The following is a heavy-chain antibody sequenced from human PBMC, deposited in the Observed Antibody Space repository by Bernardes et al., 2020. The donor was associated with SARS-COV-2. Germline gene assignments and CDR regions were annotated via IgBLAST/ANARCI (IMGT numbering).Heavy chain of an antibody. J-gene: IGHJ6*03. D-gene: IGHD2-2*01. CDR2: INHSGST. CDR1: GGSFSGYY. Sequence: SETLSLTCAVYGGSFSGYYWSWIRQPPGKGLEWIGDINHSGSTTYNPSLKSRVTISVDTSKNQFSLNLTSVTAADTAVYYCARGYCSSTGCYRGWTHHGSHYYYYYMDVWGKGTTVTVSS. CDR3: ARGYCSSTGCYRGWTHHGSHYYYYYMDV. V-gene: IGHV4-34*01.